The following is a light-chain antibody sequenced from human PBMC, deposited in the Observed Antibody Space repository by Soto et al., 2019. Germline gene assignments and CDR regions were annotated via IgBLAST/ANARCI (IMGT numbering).Light chain of an antibody. J-gene: IGKJ2*01. CDR3: QQRSRWPRDT. CDR2: RAS. CDR1: QSLSGN. Sequence: EIVMTQSPATLAGSPGETVTLSCRASQSLSGNLAWYQQKPGQAPRLLIFRASTRATGIPARFRGSGSDTDFTLTISSVEPEDFAVYYCQQRSRWPRDTFGQGTKLEIK. V-gene: IGKV3-11*01.